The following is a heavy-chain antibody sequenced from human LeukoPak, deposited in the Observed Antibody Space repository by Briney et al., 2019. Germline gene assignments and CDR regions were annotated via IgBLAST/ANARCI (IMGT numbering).Heavy chain of an antibody. Sequence: SVKVSCKASGGTFSSYAISWVRQAPGQGPEWMGGIIPTFGTANYAQKFQGRVTITADKSTSTAYMELSSLRSEDTAVYYWGRTSYGSGSYYNGSWFAPGGQGTLVTVPS. CDR2: IIPTFGTA. V-gene: IGHV1-69*06. J-gene: IGHJ5*02. CDR3: GRTSYGSGSYYNGSWFAP. CDR1: GGTFSSYA. D-gene: IGHD3-10*01.